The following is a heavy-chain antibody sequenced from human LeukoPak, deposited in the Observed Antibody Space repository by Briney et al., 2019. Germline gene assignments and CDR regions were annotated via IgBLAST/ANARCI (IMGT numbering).Heavy chain of an antibody. CDR1: GYTFTSYG. Sequence: ASVKVSCKASGYTFTSYGISWVRQAPGQGLEWMGWISAHNGNTNYAQKLQGRVTMTTDTSTSTAYMELRSLRSDDTAVYYCARDGQWLVRGYFDYWGQGTLVTVSS. V-gene: IGHV1-18*01. CDR2: ISAHNGNT. D-gene: IGHD6-19*01. CDR3: ARDGQWLVRGYFDY. J-gene: IGHJ4*02.